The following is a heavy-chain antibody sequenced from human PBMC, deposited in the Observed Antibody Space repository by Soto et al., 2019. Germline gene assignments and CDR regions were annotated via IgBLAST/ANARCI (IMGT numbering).Heavy chain of an antibody. CDR3: ARVRFGESYFDY. Sequence: ASVKVSCKASGYTLTSYAMHWVRQAPGQRLEWMGWINAGNGNTKYSQKFQGRVTITRDTSASTAYMELSSLRSEDTAVYYCARVRFGESYFDYWGQGTLVTVSS. D-gene: IGHD3-10*01. V-gene: IGHV1-3*01. CDR2: INAGNGNT. J-gene: IGHJ4*02. CDR1: GYTLTSYA.